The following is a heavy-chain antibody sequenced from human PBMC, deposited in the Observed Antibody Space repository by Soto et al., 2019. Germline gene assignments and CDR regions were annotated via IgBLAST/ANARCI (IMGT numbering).Heavy chain of an antibody. CDR3: ARDPGTIGWMYYFDY. Sequence: SQTLSLTCAISGDSVSINSAAWNVIRQSPSRGLEWLGRTYYRSKWYNDYAVSVESRITINPDTSKNQVSLQLNSVTPEDTAVYYCARDPGTIGWMYYFDYWGQGTLVTVSS. D-gene: IGHD1-7*01. J-gene: IGHJ4*02. V-gene: IGHV6-1*01. CDR2: TYYRSKWYN. CDR1: GDSVSINSAA.